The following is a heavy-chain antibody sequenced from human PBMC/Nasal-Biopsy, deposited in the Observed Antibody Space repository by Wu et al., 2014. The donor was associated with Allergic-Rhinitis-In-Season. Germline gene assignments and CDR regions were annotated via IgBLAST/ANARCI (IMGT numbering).Heavy chain of an antibody. CDR2: IHQSGTT. J-gene: IGHJ1*01. D-gene: IGHD3-10*01. Sequence: TLSLTCGVYGESLGQYYWAWIRQTPGSGLEWIGEIHQSGTTNYNPSLKSRVTISQDTSKNEFSLKLRSVTAADTAVYYCVREAFYSGFEPDHPEYVQHWGQGSPVSISS. CDR3: VREAFYSGFEPDHPEYVQH. V-gene: IGHV4-34*01. CDR1: GESLGQYY.